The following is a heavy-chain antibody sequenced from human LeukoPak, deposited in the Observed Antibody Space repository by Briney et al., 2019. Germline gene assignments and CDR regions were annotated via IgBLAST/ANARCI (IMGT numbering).Heavy chain of an antibody. CDR3: ARDRCSGGACYSFDF. Sequence: GGSLRLSCAASGFTFSTYSINWVRQAPGKGLEWVSSISRSSSHIYFADSVKGRFTISRDNAKNSLYLQVNSLRTEDTAVYYCARDRCSGGACYSFDFWGQGTLVTVSS. V-gene: IGHV3-21*06. CDR1: GFTFSTYS. J-gene: IGHJ4*02. CDR2: ISRSSSHI. D-gene: IGHD2-15*01.